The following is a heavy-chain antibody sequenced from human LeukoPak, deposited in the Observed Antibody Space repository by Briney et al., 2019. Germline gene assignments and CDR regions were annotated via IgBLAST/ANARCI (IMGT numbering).Heavy chain of an antibody. J-gene: IGHJ3*02. CDR1: GYSISSSNW. CDR2: INYRGTA. CDR3: ARNQVVAANRGAFDI. D-gene: IGHD3-22*01. V-gene: IGHV4-28*01. Sequence: PSWTLSLTCTVSGYSISSSNWWGWIRQPPGKGLEWIGYINYRGTAYYNVSLKSRVTMSVDSSKNQFSLDLSSVTAVDTAVYYCARNQVVAANRGAFDIWGQGTMVTVS.